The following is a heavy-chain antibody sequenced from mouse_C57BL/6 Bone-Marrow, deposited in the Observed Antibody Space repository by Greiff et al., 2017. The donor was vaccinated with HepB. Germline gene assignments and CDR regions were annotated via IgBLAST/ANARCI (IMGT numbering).Heavy chain of an antibody. D-gene: IGHD2-1*01. Sequence: EVKVEESGGDLVKPGGSLKLSCAASGFTFRSYGMSWVRQTPDKRLEWVATISSGGSYTYYPDSVNGRFPISRDNAKNTLYLQMSSLKSEDTAMYYCARQGGLLWYRGAMDYWGQGTSVTVSS. J-gene: IGHJ4*01. CDR3: ARQGGLLWYRGAMDY. CDR2: ISSGGSYT. V-gene: IGHV5-6*02. CDR1: GFTFRSYG.